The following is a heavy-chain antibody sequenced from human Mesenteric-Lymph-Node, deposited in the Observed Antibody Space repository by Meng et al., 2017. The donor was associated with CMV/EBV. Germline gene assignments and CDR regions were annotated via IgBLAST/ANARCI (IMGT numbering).Heavy chain of an antibody. Sequence: LSLTCAASGFTFSSYSMNWVRQAPGKGLEWVSSISSSSSYIYYADSVKGRFTISRDNAKNSLYLQMNSLRAEDTAVYYCASEVGATGGFDYWGQGTLVTVSS. V-gene: IGHV3-21*01. J-gene: IGHJ4*02. CDR2: ISSSSSYI. D-gene: IGHD1-26*01. CDR1: GFTFSSYS. CDR3: ASEVGATGGFDY.